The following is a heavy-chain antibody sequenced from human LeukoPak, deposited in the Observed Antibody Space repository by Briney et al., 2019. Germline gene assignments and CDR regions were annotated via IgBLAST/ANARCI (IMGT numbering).Heavy chain of an antibody. Sequence: ASVKVSCKASGYTFTSYGISWVRQAPGQGLEWMGWISAYNGDTNYAQKLQGRVTMTTDTSTSTAYMEPRSLRSDDTAVYYCASGKYYDILTGYYGYFDYWGQGTLVTVSS. J-gene: IGHJ4*02. V-gene: IGHV1-18*01. CDR3: ASGKYYDILTGYYGYFDY. D-gene: IGHD3-9*01. CDR2: ISAYNGDT. CDR1: GYTFTSYG.